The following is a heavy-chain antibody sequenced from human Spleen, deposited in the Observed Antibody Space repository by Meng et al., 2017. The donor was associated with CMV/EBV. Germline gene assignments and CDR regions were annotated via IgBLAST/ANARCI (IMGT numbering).Heavy chain of an antibody. Sequence: LSLTCAASGFTFSSYTMNWVRQAPGKGLEWVSVIYSGGSSTYYADSVKGRFTISRDNSKNTLYLQMNSLRAEDTAVYYCAKWRVPAAYYYYYGMDVWGQGTTVTVSS. CDR3: AKWRVPAAYYYYYGMDV. CDR2: IYSGGSST. D-gene: IGHD2-2*01. V-gene: IGHV3-23*03. CDR1: GFTFSSYT. J-gene: IGHJ6*02.